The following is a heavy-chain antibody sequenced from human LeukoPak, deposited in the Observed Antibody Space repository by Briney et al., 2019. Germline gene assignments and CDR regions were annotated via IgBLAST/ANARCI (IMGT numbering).Heavy chain of an antibody. V-gene: IGHV1-2*02. J-gene: IGHJ5*02. Sequence: GASVKVSCKASGYTFTGYYMHWVRQAPGQGLEWMGWINPNSGGTNYAQKFQGRVTMTRDTSISTAYMELSRLRSDDTAVYYCARNYCSGGNCYYNWFDPWGQGTLVTVSS. CDR2: INPNSGGT. CDR3: ARNYCSGGNCYYNWFDP. D-gene: IGHD2-15*01. CDR1: GYTFTGYY.